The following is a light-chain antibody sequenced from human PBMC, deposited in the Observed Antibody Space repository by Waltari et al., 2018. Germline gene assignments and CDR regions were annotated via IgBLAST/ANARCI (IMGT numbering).Light chain of an antibody. V-gene: IGKV3-11*01. J-gene: IGKJ1*01. CDR2: DAS. CDR1: QSVSSY. CDR3: QQRSNWPWT. Sequence: EIVLTQSPATLSLSPGASATLSCRASQSVSSYLAWYQQKPGQAPRLLIHDASNRATGIPARFSGSGSGTDFTLTISSLEPEDFAVYYCQQRSNWPWTFGQGTKVEIK.